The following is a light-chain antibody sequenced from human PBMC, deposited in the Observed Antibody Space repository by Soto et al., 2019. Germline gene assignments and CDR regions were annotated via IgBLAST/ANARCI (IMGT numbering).Light chain of an antibody. V-gene: IGKV1-33*01. CDR3: EQYETLPHT. J-gene: IGKJ2*01. CDR2: AAS. Sequence: DIQMTQSPSSLSASVRDRVTITCQASQDISKYLNGYQHKPGKAPKLLIYAASSLQTGVPSRFSGSGSGTHFTFTISSLQPEDIATYYCEQYETLPHTFGQGTNLEIK. CDR1: QDISKY.